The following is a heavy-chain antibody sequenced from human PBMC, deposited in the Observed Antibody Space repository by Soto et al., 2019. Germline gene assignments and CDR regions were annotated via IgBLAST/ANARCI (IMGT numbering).Heavy chain of an antibody. Sequence: GGSLRLSCADSGFTFSDYAMHWVRQAPGRGLEWVAAISFDGKTQFYADSVKGRFTISRDDSKNTLYLQMNSLRAADTALFFCAKVGVVTSINDGFDTWGQGTMVTVSS. CDR3: AKVGVVTSINDGFDT. J-gene: IGHJ3*02. D-gene: IGHD2-21*02. CDR2: ISFDGKTQ. V-gene: IGHV3-30*04. CDR1: GFTFSDYA.